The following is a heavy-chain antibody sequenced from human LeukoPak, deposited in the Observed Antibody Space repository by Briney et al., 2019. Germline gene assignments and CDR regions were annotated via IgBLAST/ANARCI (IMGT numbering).Heavy chain of an antibody. Sequence: GGSLRLSCAASGFSFSGYWMSWVRQAPGKGLEWVANIKQDGGEIYYMDSVKGRFTISRDNAKNSLYLQMNSLRGEDTAMYYCARLKWLRRGNYFDYWGQGILVTVSS. J-gene: IGHJ4*02. CDR2: IKQDGGEI. V-gene: IGHV3-7*01. CDR3: ARLKWLRRGNYFDY. CDR1: GFSFSGYW. D-gene: IGHD5-12*01.